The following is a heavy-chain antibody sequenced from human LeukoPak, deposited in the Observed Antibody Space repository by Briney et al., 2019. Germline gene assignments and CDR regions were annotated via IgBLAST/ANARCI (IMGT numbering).Heavy chain of an antibody. J-gene: IGHJ4*02. CDR2: ISYDGSNK. V-gene: IGHV3-30*04. CDR1: GFTFSSYA. CDR3: ASERTYYDFWSGYRSLFDY. D-gene: IGHD3-3*01. Sequence: PGRPLRLSCAASGFTFSSYAMHWVRQAPGKGLEWVAVISYDGSNKYYADSVKGRFTISRDNSKNTLYLQMNSLRAEDTAVYYCASERTYYDFWSGYRSLFDYWGQGTLVTVSS.